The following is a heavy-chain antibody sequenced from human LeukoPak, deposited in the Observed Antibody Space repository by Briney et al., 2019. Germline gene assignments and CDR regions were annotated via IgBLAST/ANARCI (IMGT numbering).Heavy chain of an antibody. CDR2: INPHSGDP. V-gene: IGHV1-2*02. D-gene: IGHD3-22*01. CDR3: ARSNFLYSDSNGYGVLDS. J-gene: IGHJ4*02. Sequence: VASVKVSCKASGYSFSDYYMNWVRQAPGQGLEWMGWINPHSGDPKYTQKFQGRVTVTRDTSISTAYMELSRLTSDDTAVYYCARSNFLYSDSNGYGVLDSWGQGTLVTVSS. CDR1: GYSFSDYY.